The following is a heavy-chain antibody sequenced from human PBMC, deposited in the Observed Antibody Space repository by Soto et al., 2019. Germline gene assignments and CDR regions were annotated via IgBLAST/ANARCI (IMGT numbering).Heavy chain of an antibody. V-gene: IGHV1-18*01. J-gene: IGHJ6*02. D-gene: IGHD6-19*01. CDR1: GYTFTSYG. Sequence: QVQLVQSGAEVKKPGASVKVSCKASGYTFTSYGISWVRQAPGQGLEWMGWISAYNGNTNYAQKLQGRVTMTTDTSTSTAYMELRSLRSDDTAVYFCARAPSDSSGWDYYYYGMDVWGQGTTVTVSS. CDR3: ARAPSDSSGWDYYYYGMDV. CDR2: ISAYNGNT.